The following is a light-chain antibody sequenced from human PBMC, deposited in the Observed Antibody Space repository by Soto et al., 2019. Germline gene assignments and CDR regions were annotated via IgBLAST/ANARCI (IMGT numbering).Light chain of an antibody. CDR3: SSYTTTITPVV. Sequence: QSVLTQPASVSGSPGQSITISCTGTSGDIGGYNYVYWYQQHPGKAPKLLISEVTNRPSGVSNRFSGSKSGNTASLTISGLQAEDEADYYCSSYTTTITPVVFGGGTKLTVL. V-gene: IGLV2-14*01. CDR2: EVT. CDR1: SGDIGGYNY. J-gene: IGLJ2*01.